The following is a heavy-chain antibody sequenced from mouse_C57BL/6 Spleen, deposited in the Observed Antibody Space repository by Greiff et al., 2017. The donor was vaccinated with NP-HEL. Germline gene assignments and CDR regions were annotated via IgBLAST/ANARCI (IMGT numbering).Heavy chain of an antibody. D-gene: IGHD1-1*01. Sequence: QVQLQQSGAELVRPGSSVKLSCKASGYTFTSYWMHWVKQRPIQGLEWIGNIDPSDSETHYNQKFKDKATLTVDKSSSTAYMQLSSLTSEDSAVYYCARGYYYGSSWYFDVWGTGTTVTVSS. V-gene: IGHV1-52*01. CDR2: IDPSDSET. J-gene: IGHJ1*03. CDR1: GYTFTSYW. CDR3: ARGYYYGSSWYFDV.